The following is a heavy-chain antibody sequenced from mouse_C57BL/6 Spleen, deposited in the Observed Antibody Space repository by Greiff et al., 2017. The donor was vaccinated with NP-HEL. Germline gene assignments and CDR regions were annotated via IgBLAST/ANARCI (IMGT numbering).Heavy chain of an antibody. Sequence: EVQRVESGGGLVQPGGSLKLSCAASGFTFSDYYMYWVRQTPEKRLEWVAYISNGGGSTYYPDTVKGRFTISRDNAKNTLYLQMSRLKSEDTAMYYCARHTTVVESYAMDYWGQGTSVTVSS. CDR1: GFTFSDYY. CDR3: ARHTTVVESYAMDY. D-gene: IGHD1-1*01. V-gene: IGHV5-12*01. CDR2: ISNGGGST. J-gene: IGHJ4*01.